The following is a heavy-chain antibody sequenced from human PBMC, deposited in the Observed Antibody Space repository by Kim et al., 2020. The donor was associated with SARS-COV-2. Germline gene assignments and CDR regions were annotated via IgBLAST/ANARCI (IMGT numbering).Heavy chain of an antibody. V-gene: IGHV1-46*01. J-gene: IGHJ3*01. CDR2: INSNSGTT. CDR3: AREWPGYKGTLDL. CDR1: GYPFTSFY. Sequence: ASVKVSCKSSGYPFTSFYVHWVRQAPGQGLEWIGVINSNSGTTTYGPEFQGRVTVTRDTSTETVTLELTSLRSDDTAMYFCAREWPGYKGTLDLWGQGTMLSASS. D-gene: IGHD5-12*01.